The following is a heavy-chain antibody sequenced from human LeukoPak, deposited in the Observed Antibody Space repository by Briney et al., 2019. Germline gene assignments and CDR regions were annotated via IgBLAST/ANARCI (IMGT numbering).Heavy chain of an antibody. D-gene: IGHD4-23*01. V-gene: IGHV1-2*02. CDR3: ARGAYGGNADAFDI. CDR1: GYTFTGHY. CDR2: ISPNSGDT. Sequence: GASVKVSCKASGYTFTGHYVHWLRQAPGQGLEWMGWISPNSGDTHYVQSFQGRVTMASGTSISTAYMELTRLTSDDTAVYYCARGAYGGNADAFDIWGQGTLVTVSS. J-gene: IGHJ3*02.